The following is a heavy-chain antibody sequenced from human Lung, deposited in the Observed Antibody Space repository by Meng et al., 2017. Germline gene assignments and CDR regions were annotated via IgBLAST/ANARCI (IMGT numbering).Heavy chain of an antibody. CDR2: ISHSGRT. D-gene: IGHD2-15*01. J-gene: IGHJ4*02. CDR1: GVAISSGGYS. CDR3: ARSGYCSGSSCYGSFDS. V-gene: IGHV4-30-2*01. Sequence: QLQLQQSCSGLVKPSQTLSLTCAVSGVAISSGGYSWSWIRQPPGKGLECIGYISHSGRTYYNPSLKNRVTISVDRSKNQFSLRLTSVTAADTAVYSCARSGYCSGSSCYGSFDSWGQGTLVTVSS.